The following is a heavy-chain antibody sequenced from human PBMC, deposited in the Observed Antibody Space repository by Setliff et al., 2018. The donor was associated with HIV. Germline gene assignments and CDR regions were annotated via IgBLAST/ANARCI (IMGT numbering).Heavy chain of an antibody. CDR3: AREIYGGNSRPFDY. D-gene: IGHD4-17*01. Sequence: ETLSLTCTISGGSITGYFWSWIRQPPGKGLEWIGYIYYNGNTNYNPSLKSRGTISVDTSKNQFSLKLTSVTAADTAVYYCAREIYGGNSRPFDYWGQGPLVTVSS. CDR2: IYYNGNT. CDR1: GGSITGYF. V-gene: IGHV4-59*01. J-gene: IGHJ4*02.